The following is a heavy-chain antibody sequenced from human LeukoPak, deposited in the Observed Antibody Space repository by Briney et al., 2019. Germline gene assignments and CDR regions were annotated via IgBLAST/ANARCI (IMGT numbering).Heavy chain of an antibody. D-gene: IGHD2-2*01. V-gene: IGHV3-30*03. CDR1: GFTFSSYG. J-gene: IGHJ4*02. CDR3: AGGITSLAY. Sequence: GESLKISCAASGFTFSSYGMHWVRQAPGKGLEWVAVISYDGSNKYYVDSVKGRFTISRDNSKNTLYLQMNSLRAEDTAVYYCAGGITSLAYWGQGTLVTVSS. CDR2: ISYDGSNK.